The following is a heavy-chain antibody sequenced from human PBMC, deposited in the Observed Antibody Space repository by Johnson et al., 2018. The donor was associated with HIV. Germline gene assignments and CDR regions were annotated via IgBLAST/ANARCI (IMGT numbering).Heavy chain of an antibody. D-gene: IGHD3-22*01. Sequence: VQLVESGGGVVRPGGSLRLPCAASGFTFSSYDMHWVRQATGKGLEWVSAIGTAGDTYYPGSVKGRFTISRENAKNSLYLQMNSLRAGDTAVYYCARASGYYLSDAFDIWGQGTMVTVSS. J-gene: IGHJ3*02. V-gene: IGHV3-13*01. CDR1: GFTFSSYD. CDR2: IGTAGDT. CDR3: ARASGYYLSDAFDI.